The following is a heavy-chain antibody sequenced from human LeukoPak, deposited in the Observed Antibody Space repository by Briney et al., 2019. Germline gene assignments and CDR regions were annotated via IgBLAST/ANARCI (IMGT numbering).Heavy chain of an antibody. D-gene: IGHD1-1*01. Sequence: GGSLRLSCAASGFTFSSHAMHWVRQAPGKGLEWVAVISFDGSDKYYADSVKGRFTISRDDSQSTVHLQMNSLRAEDTAVYYCAKDWIPYNRVFDCFDFWGQGTLVTVSS. J-gene: IGHJ4*02. CDR3: AKDWIPYNRVFDCFDF. CDR1: GFTFSSHA. V-gene: IGHV3-30*07. CDR2: ISFDGSDK.